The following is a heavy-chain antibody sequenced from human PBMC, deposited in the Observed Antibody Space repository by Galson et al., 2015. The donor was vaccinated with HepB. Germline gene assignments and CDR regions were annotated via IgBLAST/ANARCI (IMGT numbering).Heavy chain of an antibody. CDR2: ISHSGST. CDR3: AREYSGSDY. V-gene: IGHV4-34*01. J-gene: IGHJ4*02. CDR1: GGSFSGYN. Sequence: LSLTCGVYGGSFSGYNWTWIRQPPGKGLEWIGEISHSGSTNYNPSLKSRVTISVDASKQQISLKVKSVIAADTAVYYCAREYSGSDYWGQGTLVTVSS. D-gene: IGHD5-12*01.